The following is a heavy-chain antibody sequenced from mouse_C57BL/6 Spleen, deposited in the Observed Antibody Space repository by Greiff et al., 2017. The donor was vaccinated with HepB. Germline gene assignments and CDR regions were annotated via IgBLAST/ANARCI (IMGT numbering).Heavy chain of an antibody. Sequence: EVKLVESGGGLVKPGGSLKLSCAASGFTFSSYTMSWVRQTPEKRLEWVATISGGGGNTYYPDSVKGRFTISRDNAKNTLYLQMSSLRSEDTALYYCARAYDYYAMDYWGQGTSVTVSS. D-gene: IGHD2-12*01. V-gene: IGHV5-9*01. CDR1: GFTFSSYT. CDR3: ARAYDYYAMDY. J-gene: IGHJ4*01. CDR2: ISGGGGNT.